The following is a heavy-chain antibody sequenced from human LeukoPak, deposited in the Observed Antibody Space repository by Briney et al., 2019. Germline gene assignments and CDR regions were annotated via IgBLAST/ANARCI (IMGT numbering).Heavy chain of an antibody. J-gene: IGHJ4*02. D-gene: IGHD1-26*01. Sequence: ASVKVSCTASGYTFTVYYMHWVRQAPGQGLGWMGWVNPNSGGTNYAQKFQGRVTMTRDTSISTAYMELSRLRSDDTAVYYCARGNWELLDFDYGGQGTLVTVSS. V-gene: IGHV1-2*02. CDR1: GYTFTVYY. CDR3: ARGNWELLDFDY. CDR2: VNPNSGGT.